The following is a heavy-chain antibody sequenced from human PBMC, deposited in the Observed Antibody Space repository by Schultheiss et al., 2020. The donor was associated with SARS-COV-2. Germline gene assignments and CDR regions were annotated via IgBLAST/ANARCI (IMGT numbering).Heavy chain of an antibody. Sequence: GESLKISCAASGFTFSSYAMSWVRQAPGKGLEWVSAISGSGGSTYYADSVKGRFTISRDNSKNTLYLQMNSLRAEDTAVYYCAKDRGNYGMDVWGQGTTVTVSS. D-gene: IGHD3-10*01. CDR1: GFTFSSYA. J-gene: IGHJ6*02. CDR3: AKDRGNYGMDV. CDR2: ISGSGGST. V-gene: IGHV3-23*01.